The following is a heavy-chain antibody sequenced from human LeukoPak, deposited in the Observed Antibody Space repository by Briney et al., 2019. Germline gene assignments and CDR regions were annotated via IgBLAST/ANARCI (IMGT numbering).Heavy chain of an antibody. J-gene: IGHJ4*02. V-gene: IGHV3-30-3*01. CDR2: ISYDGNNK. Sequence: GGSLRLSCAASGFTFSTYVMHWVRQAPGKGLEWVAVISYDGNNKYYADSVKGRFTISRDNSNNTLYLQTESLKTEDTAVYYCARPADLDYWGQGTLVTVSS. CDR1: GFTFSTYV. CDR3: ARPADLDY.